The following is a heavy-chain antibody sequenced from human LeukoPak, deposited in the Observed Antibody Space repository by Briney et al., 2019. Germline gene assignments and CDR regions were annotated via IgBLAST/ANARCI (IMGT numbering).Heavy chain of an antibody. J-gene: IGHJ4*02. V-gene: IGHV4-39*01. CDR1: GGSVRSTNYY. Sequence: SETLSLTCTVSGGSVRSTNYYWGWIRQPPGKGLEWIGSIYYTGNTYYNPSLKSRVTISVDTSKNQISLKLTSVTAADTAIYYCARHFAGHTRNFDYWGQGTLVTVSS. CDR3: ARHFAGHTRNFDY. CDR2: IYYTGNT.